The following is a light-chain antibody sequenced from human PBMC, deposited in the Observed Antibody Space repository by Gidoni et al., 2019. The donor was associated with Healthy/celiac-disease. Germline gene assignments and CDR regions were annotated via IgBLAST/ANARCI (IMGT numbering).Light chain of an antibody. Sequence: DIVMTQSPLSLPVTPGEPASISCRSSQSLLHSNGYNYLDWYLQKPGQSPQLLIYLGSNRASGVPDRFSGSESGTDFTLKISRVEAEDVGVYYCMQALQTRITFXPXTKVDIK. CDR1: QSLLHSNGYNY. J-gene: IGKJ3*01. CDR3: MQALQTRIT. CDR2: LGS. V-gene: IGKV2-28*01.